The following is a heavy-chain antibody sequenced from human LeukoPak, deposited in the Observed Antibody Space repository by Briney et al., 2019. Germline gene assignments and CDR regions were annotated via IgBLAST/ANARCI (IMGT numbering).Heavy chain of an antibody. V-gene: IGHV3-74*01. CDR2: INSDGSTI. D-gene: IGHD3-16*01. CDR3: ARASGLA. CDR1: GFTFRTHA. Sequence: GGAPRLSCAAPGFTFRTHARHWVPQAPGKGLVWVSRINSDGSTISYADSVKGRFTISRDNAKNTLYLQMNSLSAEDTAVYYCARASGLAWGQGTLVTVSS. J-gene: IGHJ5*02.